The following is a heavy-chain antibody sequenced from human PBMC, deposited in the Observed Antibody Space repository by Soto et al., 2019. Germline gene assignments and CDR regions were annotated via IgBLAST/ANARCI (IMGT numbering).Heavy chain of an antibody. CDR1: GGSISSYY. D-gene: IGHD6-13*01. CDR3: ARVSLYSSSWYYYGMDV. Sequence: PSETLSLTCTVSGGSISSYYWSWIRQPPGKGLEWIGYIYYSGSTNYNPSLKSRVTISVDTSKNQFSLKLSSVTAADTAVYYCARVSLYSSSWYYYGMDVWGQGTTVTVSS. J-gene: IGHJ6*02. CDR2: IYYSGST. V-gene: IGHV4-59*01.